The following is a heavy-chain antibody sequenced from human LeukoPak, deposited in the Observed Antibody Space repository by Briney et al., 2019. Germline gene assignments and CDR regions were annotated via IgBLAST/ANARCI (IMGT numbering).Heavy chain of an antibody. J-gene: IGHJ4*02. V-gene: IGHV3-74*03. Sequence: GGSLRLSCAVSGFTFGGRWMHWVRQAPGKGLVWVALVKDDGSTTKYADSVKGRFTASRDDAKNTVYLHMSGLRAEDTAVYYCHPLAYVTNWGQGTLVTLSS. CDR1: GFTFGGRW. CDR2: VKDDGSTT. CDR3: HPLAYVTN. D-gene: IGHD2-8*01.